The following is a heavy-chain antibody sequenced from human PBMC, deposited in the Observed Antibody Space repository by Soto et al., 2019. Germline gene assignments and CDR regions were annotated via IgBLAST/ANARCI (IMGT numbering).Heavy chain of an antibody. CDR2: ISWNSGSI. D-gene: IGHD3-9*01. CDR3: AKTLRYFDWLGGWFDP. Sequence: EVQLVESGGGLVQPGRSLRLSCAASGFTFDDYAMHWVRQAPGKGLEWVSGISWNSGSIGYADSVKGRFTISRDNAKNSLYLQMKSLRAEDTALYYCAKTLRYFDWLGGWFDPWGQGTLVTVSS. CDR1: GFTFDDYA. J-gene: IGHJ5*02. V-gene: IGHV3-9*01.